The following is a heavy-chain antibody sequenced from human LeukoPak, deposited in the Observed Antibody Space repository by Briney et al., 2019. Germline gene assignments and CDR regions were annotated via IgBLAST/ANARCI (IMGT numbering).Heavy chain of an antibody. D-gene: IGHD6-19*01. Sequence: GGSLRLSCAASGFTVSSNYMSWVRQAPGKGLEWVSVIYSGGSTYYADSVKGRFTISRDNSKNTLFLQMGSLRGEDMAVYYCARDFGSAWSGDYWGQGTLVTVSS. J-gene: IGHJ4*02. V-gene: IGHV3-66*01. CDR1: GFTVSSNY. CDR2: IYSGGST. CDR3: ARDFGSAWSGDY.